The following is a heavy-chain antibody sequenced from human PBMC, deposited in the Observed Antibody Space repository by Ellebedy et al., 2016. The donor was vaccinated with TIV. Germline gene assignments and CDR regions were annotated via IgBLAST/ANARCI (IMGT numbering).Heavy chain of an antibody. V-gene: IGHV3-66*01. J-gene: IGHJ4*02. CDR3: ARDHLGGDYFDY. CDR2: LYSGGST. CDR1: GFTVSDNY. D-gene: IGHD3-16*01. Sequence: GESLKISCVVSGFTVSDNYMSWVRQAPGKGLEWVSVLYSGGSTYYADSVKGRFTVSRDNSKNTLYLQMNSRRAEDTAVYYCARDHLGGDYFDYWGQGTLVTVSS.